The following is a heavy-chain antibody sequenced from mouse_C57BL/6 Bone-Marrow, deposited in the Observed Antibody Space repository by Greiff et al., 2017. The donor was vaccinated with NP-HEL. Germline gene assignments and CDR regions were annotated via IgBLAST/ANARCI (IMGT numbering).Heavy chain of an antibody. Sequence: QVQLQQPGAELVVPGASVKLSCKASGYTFTSYWMHWVKQRPGQGLEWIGEIDPSDSYTNYNQKFKGKSTLTVDKSSSTAYMQLSSLTSEDSAVYYCARGINVFFAYWGQGTLVTVSA. CDR1: GYTFTSYW. V-gene: IGHV1-69*01. J-gene: IGHJ3*01. CDR3: ARGINVFFAY. CDR2: IDPSDSYT.